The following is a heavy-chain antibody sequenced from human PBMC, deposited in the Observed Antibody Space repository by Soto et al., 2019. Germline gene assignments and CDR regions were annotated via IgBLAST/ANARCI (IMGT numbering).Heavy chain of an antibody. CDR1: GYTFTGHY. D-gene: IGHD2-15*01. CDR3: ARDGVVATNFDF. CDR2: INPNSGDT. J-gene: IGHJ4*02. V-gene: IGHV1-2*02. Sequence: ASVKFSCKASGYTFTGHYMHWVRQAPGQGLEWMGWINPNSGDTMYAQKFQGRVTLTRDTSISTSYMELSRLTSDDTAVYYCARDGVVATNFDFWGQGTLVTVSS.